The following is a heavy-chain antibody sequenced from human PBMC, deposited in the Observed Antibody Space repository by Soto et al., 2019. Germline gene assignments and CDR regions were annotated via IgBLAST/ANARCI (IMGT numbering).Heavy chain of an antibody. CDR3: ASHSAYYYDKDY. CDR2: IYYSGST. Sequence: SETLSLTCTVSGGSISSGVYYWSWICQHPGKGLEWIGYIYYSGSTYYNPSLKSRVTISVDTSKNQFSLKLSSVTAADTAVYYCASHSAYYYDKDYWGQGTLVTVSS. J-gene: IGHJ4*02. CDR1: GGSISSGVYY. V-gene: IGHV4-31*03. D-gene: IGHD3-22*01.